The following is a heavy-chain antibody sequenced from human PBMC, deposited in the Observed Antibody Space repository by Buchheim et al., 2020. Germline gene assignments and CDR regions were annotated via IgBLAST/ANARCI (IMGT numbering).Heavy chain of an antibody. V-gene: IGHV3-33*01. D-gene: IGHD6-13*01. J-gene: IGHJ4*02. CDR1: GFMFSIYG. CDR2: IWYDGSNK. CDR3: AREYIAAAGFDY. Sequence: QVQLAESGGGVVQPGRSLRLSCSASGFMFSIYGMHWVRQAPGKGLEWVAAIWYDGSNKYYADSVKGRFTISRDNAKNTLYLQMNSLRAEDTAVYYCAREYIAAAGFDYWGQGTL.